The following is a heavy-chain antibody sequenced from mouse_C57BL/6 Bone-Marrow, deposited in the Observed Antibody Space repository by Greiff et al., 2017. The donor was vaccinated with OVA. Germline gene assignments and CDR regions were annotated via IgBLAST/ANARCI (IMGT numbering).Heavy chain of an antibody. CDR2: IYPGDGDT. D-gene: IGHD3-3*01. CDR1: GYAFSSSW. Sequence: QVTLKVSGPELVKPGASVKISCKASGYAFSSSWMNWVKQRPGKGLEWIGRIYPGDGDTNYNGKFKGKATLTADKSSSTAYMQLSSLTSEDSAVYFCAREGQVDYWGQGTTLTVSS. J-gene: IGHJ2*01. CDR3: AREGQVDY. V-gene: IGHV1-82*01.